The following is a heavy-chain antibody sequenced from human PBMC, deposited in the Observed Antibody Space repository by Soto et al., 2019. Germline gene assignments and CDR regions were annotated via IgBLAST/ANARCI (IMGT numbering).Heavy chain of an antibody. CDR1: GYTFTSYD. J-gene: IGHJ6*02. CDR3: ARERKFDFWRKGLDV. CDR2: MDPNSGST. Sequence: ASVKVSCKASGYTFTSYDINWVRQAPGQGLEWLGWMDPNSGSTGYAQNFQGRVTMTRNISIDTAHMELSSLRSEDTAVYYCARERKFDFWRKGLDVWGQGTTVTVSS. V-gene: IGHV1-8*01. D-gene: IGHD3-3*01.